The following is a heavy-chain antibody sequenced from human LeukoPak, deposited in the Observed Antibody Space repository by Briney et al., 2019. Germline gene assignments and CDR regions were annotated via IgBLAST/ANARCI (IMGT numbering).Heavy chain of an antibody. CDR1: GFTFSSYS. D-gene: IGHD3-22*01. Sequence: GGSLRPSCAASGFTFSSYSMLWVRQAPGKGLEWVSYISSSSSTIYYADSVKGRFTISRDNAKNSLYLQMNTLRAEDTAVYYCARDRHKYNYDSGGYPPYWGQGALVTVSS. CDR3: ARDRHKYNYDSGGYPPY. CDR2: ISSSSSTI. V-gene: IGHV3-48*01. J-gene: IGHJ4*02.